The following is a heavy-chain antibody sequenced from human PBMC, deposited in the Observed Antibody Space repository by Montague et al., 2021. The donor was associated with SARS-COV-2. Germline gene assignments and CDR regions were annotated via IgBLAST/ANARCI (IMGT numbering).Heavy chain of an antibody. CDR2: IYHYGSA. V-gene: IGHV4-59*08. Sequence: SETLSLTCSVSGGSISSSYWGWIRQPPGKGLEWIGYIYHYGSAKYNPSLKSRVTISVDTSKNQFSLKLSSVTAVDTAVYYCARHAYWDWYYFDYWGQGTLVTVSS. CDR1: GGSISSSY. CDR3: ARHAYWDWYYFDY. J-gene: IGHJ4*02. D-gene: IGHD2-21*01.